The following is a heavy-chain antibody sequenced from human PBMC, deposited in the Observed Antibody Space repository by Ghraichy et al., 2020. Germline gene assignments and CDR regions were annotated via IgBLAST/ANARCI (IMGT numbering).Heavy chain of an antibody. V-gene: IGHV3-23*01. D-gene: IGHD2-2*01. CDR3: VKSDCGSHGCKLLHY. CDR2: LSGSGNDT. Sequence: GGSLRLSCAGSGFTFSDYAMAWVRQAPGKGLEWVSRLSGSGNDTYYADSVKGRFTVSRDNAKNTVFLQMNSLRAEDTAVYYCVKSDCGSHGCKLLHYWAQGTQVTVSP. CDR1: GFTFSDYA. J-gene: IGHJ4*02.